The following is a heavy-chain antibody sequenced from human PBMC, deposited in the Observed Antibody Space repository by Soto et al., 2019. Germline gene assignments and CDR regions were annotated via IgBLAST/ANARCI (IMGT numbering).Heavy chain of an antibody. D-gene: IGHD6-6*01. CDR3: AASSSPAAYFDY. V-gene: IGHV3-30*03. J-gene: IGHJ4*02. Sequence: VGSLRLSCAASGFTFSSYGMHWVRQAPGKGLEWVAVISYDGSNKYYADSVKGRFTISRDNSKNTLYLQMNSLRAEDTAVYYCAASSSPAAYFDYWGQGTLVTVSS. CDR2: ISYDGSNK. CDR1: GFTFSSYG.